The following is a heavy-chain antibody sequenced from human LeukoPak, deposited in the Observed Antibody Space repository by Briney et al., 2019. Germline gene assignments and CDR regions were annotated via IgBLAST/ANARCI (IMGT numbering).Heavy chain of an antibody. Sequence: TASETLSLTCTVSGGSISSYYWSWIRQPPGKGLEWIGYIYYSGSTNYNPSLKSRVTISVDTSKNQFSLKLSSVTAADTAVYYCAREYKQQLVQGSWFDPWGQGTLVTVSS. V-gene: IGHV4-59*01. CDR1: GGSISSYY. CDR2: IYYSGST. D-gene: IGHD6-13*01. CDR3: AREYKQQLVQGSWFDP. J-gene: IGHJ5*02.